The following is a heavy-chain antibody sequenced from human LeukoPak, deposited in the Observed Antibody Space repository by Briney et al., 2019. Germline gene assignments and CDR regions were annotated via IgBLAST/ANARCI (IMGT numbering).Heavy chain of an antibody. Sequence: SETLSLTCAVYGGSFSGYYWSWIRQPPGKGLEWIGEINHSGSTNYNPSLKSRVTISVDTSKNQFSLKLSSVTAADTAVYYCARAQDPTILSYFDYWGQGTLVTVSS. V-gene: IGHV4-34*01. D-gene: IGHD5-24*01. J-gene: IGHJ4*02. CDR2: INHSGST. CDR3: ARAQDPTILSYFDY. CDR1: GGSFSGYY.